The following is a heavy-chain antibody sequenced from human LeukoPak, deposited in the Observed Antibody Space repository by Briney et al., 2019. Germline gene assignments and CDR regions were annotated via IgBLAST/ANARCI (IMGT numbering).Heavy chain of an antibody. D-gene: IGHD3-10*01. Sequence: ESGPTLVNPTQTLTLTCTFSGFSLSTSGVGVGWIRQPPGKGLEWIGSIYYSGSTYYNPSLKSRVTISVDTSKNQFSLKLSSVTAADTAVYYCAITSALLWFGDPLPQFDCWGQGTLVTVSS. V-gene: IGHV4-39*01. CDR2: IYYSGST. J-gene: IGHJ4*02. CDR1: GFSLSTSGVG. CDR3: AITSALLWFGDPLPQFDC.